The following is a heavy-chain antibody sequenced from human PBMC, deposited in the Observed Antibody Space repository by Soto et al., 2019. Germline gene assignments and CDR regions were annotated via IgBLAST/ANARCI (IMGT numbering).Heavy chain of an antibody. D-gene: IGHD3-22*01. V-gene: IGHV4-59*01. CDR1: GGSISSYY. J-gene: IGHJ4*02. Sequence: SETLSLTCTVSGGSISSYYWSWIRQPPGKGLEWIGYIYYSGSTNYNPSLKSRVTISVDTSKNQFSLKLSSVTAADTAVYYCARGRRVREIVVVIQPFDCWGQGTLVTVSS. CDR3: ARGRRVREIVVVIQPFDC. CDR2: IYYSGST.